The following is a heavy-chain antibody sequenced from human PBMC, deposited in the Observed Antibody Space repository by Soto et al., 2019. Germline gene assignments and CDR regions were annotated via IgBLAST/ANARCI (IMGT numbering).Heavy chain of an antibody. J-gene: IGHJ4*02. Sequence: PSETLSLTCTVSGGSISSYYWSWIRQPPGKGLEWIGYIYYSGSTNYNPSLKSRVTISVDTSKNQFSLKLSSVTAADTAVYYCARHGATEYYDILTGYYQLYFDYWGQGTLVTVS. CDR2: IYYSGST. CDR1: GGSISSYY. CDR3: ARHGATEYYDILTGYYQLYFDY. V-gene: IGHV4-59*08. D-gene: IGHD3-9*01.